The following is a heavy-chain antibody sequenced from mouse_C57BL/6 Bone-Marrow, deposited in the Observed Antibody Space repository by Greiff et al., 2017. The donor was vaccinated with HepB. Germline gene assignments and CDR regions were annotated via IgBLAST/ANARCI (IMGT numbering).Heavy chain of an antibody. V-gene: IGHV5-4*01. Sequence: DVKLVESGGGLVKPGGSLKLSCAASGFTFSSYAMSWVRQTPEKRLEWVATISDGGSYTYYPDNVKGRFTISRDNDKNNLYLQMSHLKSEDTAMYYCARDGLLYPVDYWGQGTTLTVSS. J-gene: IGHJ2*01. D-gene: IGHD3-1*01. CDR1: GFTFSSYA. CDR3: ARDGLLYPVDY. CDR2: ISDGGSYT.